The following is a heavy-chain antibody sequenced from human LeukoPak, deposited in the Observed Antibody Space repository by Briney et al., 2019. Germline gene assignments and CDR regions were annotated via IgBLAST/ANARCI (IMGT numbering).Heavy chain of an antibody. V-gene: IGHV1-2*02. J-gene: IGHJ4*02. Sequence: ASVKVSCKASGYTFTGYYMHWVRQAPGQGLEWMGWINPNSGGTNYAQKFQGRVTMTRDTSISTAYMELRSLRSDDTAVYYCAREQQLAPFDYWGQGTLVTVSS. D-gene: IGHD6-13*01. CDR3: AREQQLAPFDY. CDR2: INPNSGGT. CDR1: GYTFTGYY.